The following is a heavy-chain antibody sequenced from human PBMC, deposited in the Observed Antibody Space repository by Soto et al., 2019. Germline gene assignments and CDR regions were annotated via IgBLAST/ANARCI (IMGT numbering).Heavy chain of an antibody. Sequence: SVKVSCKASGGTFSSYAISWVRQAPGQGLEWMGGIIPIFGTANYAQKFQGRVTITADESTSTAYMELSSLRSEDTAVYYCASLVXQGGGYGRNYYYYGMDVWGQGTTVTVSS. CDR2: IIPIFGTA. CDR3: ASLVXQGGGYGRNYYYYGMDV. D-gene: IGHD5-12*01. J-gene: IGHJ6*02. CDR1: GGTFSSYA. V-gene: IGHV1-69*13.